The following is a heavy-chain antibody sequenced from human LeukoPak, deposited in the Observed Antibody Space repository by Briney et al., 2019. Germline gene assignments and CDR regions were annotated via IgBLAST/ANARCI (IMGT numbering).Heavy chain of an antibody. V-gene: IGHV3-7*01. CDR2: INLDGRER. CDR3: ARALGKGDPYYYYYYTDV. D-gene: IGHD7-27*01. J-gene: IGHJ6*03. Sequence: GGSLRLSCTASEFAFSTYWMTWVRQAPGKGLEWVANINLDGRERHYVDPVRGRFTISRDNAKNSLYLQMNSLRAEDTAVYFCARALGKGDPYYYYYYTDVWGKGTTVTVSS. CDR1: EFAFSTYW.